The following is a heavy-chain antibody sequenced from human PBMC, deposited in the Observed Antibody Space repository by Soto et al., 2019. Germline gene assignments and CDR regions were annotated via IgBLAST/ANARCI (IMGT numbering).Heavy chain of an antibody. J-gene: IGHJ4*02. CDR1: GFTFSSHD. Sequence: EVQLLESGGDLVQPGGSLRLSCAASGFTFSSHDMHWVRQATGQGLEWVSAIRSAGDTFYAGSVKGRFTISRENAKNSLYLQMNSLRAGDTAVYYCARKGKPNGELDYWGQGTLVTVSS. CDR2: IRSAGDT. V-gene: IGHV3-13*01. D-gene: IGHD4-17*01. CDR3: ARKGKPNGELDY.